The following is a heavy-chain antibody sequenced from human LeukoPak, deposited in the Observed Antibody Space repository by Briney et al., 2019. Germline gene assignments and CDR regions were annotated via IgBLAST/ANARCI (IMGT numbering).Heavy chain of an antibody. V-gene: IGHV4-39*01. J-gene: IGHJ4*02. CDR2: IYYTGST. D-gene: IGHD5-12*01. CDR1: GGSISSYY. Sequence: SETLSLTCTVSGGSISSYYWGWIRQPPGKGLEWIGSIYYTGSTYYNPSLKSRVTISVDTSKNQFSLKLSSVTAADTAVYYCARRLASYSGYDGTYFDYWGQGTLVTVSS. CDR3: ARRLASYSGYDGTYFDY.